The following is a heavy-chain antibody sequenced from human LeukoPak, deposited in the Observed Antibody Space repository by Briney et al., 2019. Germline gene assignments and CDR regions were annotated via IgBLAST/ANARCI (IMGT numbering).Heavy chain of an antibody. CDR3: TRYGDRSNREFDY. Sequence: PSETLSLTCTVSSGSISSYYWGWIRRPPGKGLEWIASFYCSGNTYYNPSLQSRVSISVDTSKSQFSLNLNSVTAADTAVYYCTRYGDRSNREFDYWGQGTLVTVSS. D-gene: IGHD2-21*02. J-gene: IGHJ4*02. V-gene: IGHV4-39*01. CDR1: SGSISSYY. CDR2: FYCSGNT.